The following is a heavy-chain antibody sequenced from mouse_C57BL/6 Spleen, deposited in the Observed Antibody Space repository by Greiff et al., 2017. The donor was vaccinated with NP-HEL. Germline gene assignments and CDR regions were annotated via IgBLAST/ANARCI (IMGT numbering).Heavy chain of an antibody. V-gene: IGHV3-6*01. J-gene: IGHJ2*01. CDR2: ISYDGSN. CDR1: GYSITSGYY. CDR3: AREKGDYFDY. Sequence: EVKLMESGPGLVKPSQSLSLTCSVTGYSITSGYYWNWIRQFPGNKLEWMGYISYDGSNNYNPSLKNRISITRDTSKNQFFLKLNSVTTEDTATYYCAREKGDYFDYWGQGTTLTVSS.